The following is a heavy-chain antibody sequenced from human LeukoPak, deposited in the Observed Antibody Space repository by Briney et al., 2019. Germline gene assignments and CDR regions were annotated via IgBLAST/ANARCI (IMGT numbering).Heavy chain of an antibody. CDR3: ASKGDYYDSSGYRPPPKYFQH. J-gene: IGHJ1*01. V-gene: IGHV4-38-2*01. CDR2: IYYSGST. Sequence: SETLSLTCAVSGYSISSGYYWGWIRQPPGKGLEWIGSIYYSGSTYYNPSLKSRVTISVDTSKNQFSLKLSSVTAADTAVYYCASKGDYYDSSGYRPPPKYFQHWGQGTLVTVSS. D-gene: IGHD3-22*01. CDR1: GYSISSGYY.